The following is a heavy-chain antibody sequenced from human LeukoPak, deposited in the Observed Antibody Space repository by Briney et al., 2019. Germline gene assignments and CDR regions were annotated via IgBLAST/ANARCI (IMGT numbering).Heavy chain of an antibody. Sequence: PSETLSLTCTVSGGSISSYYWSWIRQPPGKGLEWIGYIYYSGSTNYNPSLKSRVTISVDTSKNQFSLKLSSVTAADTAVYYCARGAIAARNYYFDYWGQGTLVTVSS. D-gene: IGHD6-6*01. CDR2: IYYSGST. CDR1: GGSISSYY. J-gene: IGHJ4*02. V-gene: IGHV4-59*08. CDR3: ARGAIAARNYYFDY.